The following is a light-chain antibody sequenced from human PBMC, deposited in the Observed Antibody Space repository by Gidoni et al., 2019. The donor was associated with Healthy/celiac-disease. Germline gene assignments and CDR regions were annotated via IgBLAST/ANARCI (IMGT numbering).Light chain of an antibody. V-gene: IGKV3-20*01. J-gene: IGKJ5*01. CDR3: QQYGSSLGIT. CDR1: QSVSSSY. CDR2: GAS. Sequence: EIVLTQYPGTLSLSPGERATLSCRASQSVSSSYLAWYQQKPGQAPRLLIYGASSRATGIPDRFSGSGSGTDFTLTISRLEPEDFAVYYCQQYGSSLGITFGQGTRLEIK.